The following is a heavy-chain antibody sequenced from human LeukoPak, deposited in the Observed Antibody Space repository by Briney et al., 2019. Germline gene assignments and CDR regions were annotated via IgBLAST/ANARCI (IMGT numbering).Heavy chain of an antibody. D-gene: IGHD2-2*01. V-gene: IGHV3-33*06. Sequence: GGSLRLSCAASGFTFSTYGMHWVRPAPARGLEWVAVIWFDGSNKYNADSVRGRFTISRDNSKNTLYLEMNSLRDEDTAVYYCAKASGRYCSSTRCQAPLDYWGQGTLVTVSS. CDR1: GFTFSTYG. J-gene: IGHJ4*02. CDR3: AKASGRYCSSTRCQAPLDY. CDR2: IWFDGSNK.